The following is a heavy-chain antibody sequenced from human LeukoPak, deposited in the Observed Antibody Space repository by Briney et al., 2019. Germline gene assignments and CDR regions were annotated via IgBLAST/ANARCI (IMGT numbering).Heavy chain of an antibody. CDR1: GGSISSGGYY. V-gene: IGHV4-31*03. D-gene: IGHD6-13*01. J-gene: IGHJ4*02. CDR3: AGDSADGIAAAGIDY. CDR2: IYYSGST. Sequence: SETLSLTCTVSGGSISSGGYYWSWIRQHPGKGLEWIGYIYYSGSTYYNPSLKSRVTISVDTSKNQFSLKLSSVTAADTAVYYCAGDSADGIAAAGIDYWGQGTLVTVSS.